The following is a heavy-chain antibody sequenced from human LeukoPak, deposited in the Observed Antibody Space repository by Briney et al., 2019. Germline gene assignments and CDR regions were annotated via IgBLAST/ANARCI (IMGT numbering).Heavy chain of an antibody. Sequence: GGSLRLSCAASGFTFSSYGMHWVRQAPGKGLEWVAFIRYDGNNKYYADSVKGRFTISRDNSKNTLYLQMNSLRAEDTAVYYCATQGRHIVVVTAIVDYWGQGTLVTVSS. V-gene: IGHV3-30*02. J-gene: IGHJ4*02. CDR2: IRYDGNNK. D-gene: IGHD2-21*02. CDR3: ATQGRHIVVVTAIVDY. CDR1: GFTFSSYG.